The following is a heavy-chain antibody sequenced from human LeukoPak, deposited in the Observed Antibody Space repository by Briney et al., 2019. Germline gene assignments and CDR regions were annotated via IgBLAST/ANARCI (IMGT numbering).Heavy chain of an antibody. CDR3: AKFDTVMVNHDAFDI. D-gene: IGHD5-18*01. CDR2: IQHDGSGQ. V-gene: IGHV3-30*02. CDR1: GFMFSSYG. Sequence: GGSLRLACTASGFMFSSYGMHWVRQAPGKGLDWMAYIQHDGSGQFYADSVKGRFTISRDNSKNTVYLQMDSLRVEDTALYYCAKFDTVMVNHDAFDIWGLGTMVTVSS. J-gene: IGHJ3*02.